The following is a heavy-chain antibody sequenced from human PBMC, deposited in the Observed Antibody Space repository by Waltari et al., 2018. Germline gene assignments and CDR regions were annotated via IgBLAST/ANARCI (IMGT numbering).Heavy chain of an antibody. D-gene: IGHD4-17*01. J-gene: IGHJ5*01. CDR3: ARERNNYGDSDS. V-gene: IGHV4-30-4*08. CDR1: GVSISSGDYF. CDR2: IYYSDNT. Sequence: QVQLQESGPGLVKPSQTLSLTCTVSGVSISSGDYFWTWIRQPPGKGLEWIASIYYSDNTSYKPSLKSRLTISIDTSKNQFSLKLRSVAAADTAVYYCARERNNYGDSDSWGQGTLVTVSS.